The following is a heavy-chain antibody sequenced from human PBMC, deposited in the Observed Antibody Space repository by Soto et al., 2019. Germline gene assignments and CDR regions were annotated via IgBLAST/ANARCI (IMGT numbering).Heavy chain of an antibody. J-gene: IGHJ4*02. CDR2: IYYSGST. CDR3: ARHAAWRYCSGGSCYFDY. Sequence: SETLSLTCSVSGGSSSSSSYYWGWIRQPPGKGLEWIGSIYYSGSTYYNPSLKSRVTISVDTSKNQFSLKLSSVTAADTAVYYCARHAAWRYCSGGSCYFDYWGQGTLVTVSS. D-gene: IGHD2-15*01. V-gene: IGHV4-39*01. CDR1: GGSSSSSSYY.